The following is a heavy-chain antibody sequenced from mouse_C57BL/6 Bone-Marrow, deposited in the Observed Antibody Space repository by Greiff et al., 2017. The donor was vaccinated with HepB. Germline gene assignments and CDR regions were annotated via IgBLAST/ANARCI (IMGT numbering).Heavy chain of an antibody. Sequence: EVMLVESGGGLVQPGGSLKLSCAASGFTFSDYGMAWVRQAPRKGPEWVAFISNLAYSIYYADTVTGRFTISRENAKNTLYLEMSSLRSEDTAMYDCARREWDRGYYAMDSWGQGTSVTVSS. CDR3: ARREWDRGYYAMDS. CDR2: ISNLAYSI. J-gene: IGHJ4*01. CDR1: GFTFSDYG. V-gene: IGHV5-15*04. D-gene: IGHD3-3*01.